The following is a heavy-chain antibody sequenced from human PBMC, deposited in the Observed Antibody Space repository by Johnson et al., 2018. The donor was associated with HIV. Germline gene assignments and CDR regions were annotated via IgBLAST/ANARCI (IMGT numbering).Heavy chain of an antibody. J-gene: IGHJ3*02. Sequence: VQLVESGGGLVKPGGSLRLSCAASGFTFSDYYMSWVRQAPGKGLEYVSAISSNGGSTYYANSVKGRFTISRDNSKNTLYLQMGSLRAEDMAAYYCFTSGYDPWEAFDIWGQGTMVTVSS. CDR2: ISSNGGST. V-gene: IGHV3-64*01. CDR1: GFTFSDYY. D-gene: IGHD5-12*01. CDR3: FTSGYDPWEAFDI.